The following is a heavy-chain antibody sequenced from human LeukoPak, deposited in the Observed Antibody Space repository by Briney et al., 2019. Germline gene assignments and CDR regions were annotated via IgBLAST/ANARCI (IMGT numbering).Heavy chain of an antibody. V-gene: IGHV4-4*07. J-gene: IGHJ5*02. Sequence: SETLSLTCTVSGGSISSYYWSWIRQPAGKGLEWIGRIYTSGSTNYNPSLKSRVTMSVDTSKNQFSLKLSSVTAADTAVYYCARISSYYGSGSYDPWGQGTLVTVSS. CDR1: GGSISSYY. D-gene: IGHD3-10*01. CDR3: ARISSYYGSGSYDP. CDR2: IYTSGST.